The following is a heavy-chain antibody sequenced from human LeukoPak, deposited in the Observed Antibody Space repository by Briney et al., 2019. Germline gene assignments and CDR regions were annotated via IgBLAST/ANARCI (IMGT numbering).Heavy chain of an antibody. J-gene: IGHJ5*02. V-gene: IGHV4-38-2*02. Sequence: SETLSLTCTVSGYSISSGYYWGWIRQPPGKGLEWIGNIFHSGSTYYNPSLKSRVTISVDTSKNQFSLTLTSVTAADTAVCYCTRGGSRYYDSSGYAWGQGTLVTVSS. D-gene: IGHD3-22*01. CDR2: IFHSGST. CDR3: TRGGSRYYDSSGYA. CDR1: GYSISSGYY.